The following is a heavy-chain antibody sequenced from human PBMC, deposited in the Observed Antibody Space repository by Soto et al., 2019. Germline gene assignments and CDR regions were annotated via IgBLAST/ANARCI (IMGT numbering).Heavy chain of an antibody. CDR1: GFTFSSYS. CDR2: ISSSSSYI. CDR3: ARDHKKRWFGESRHWYGMDV. Sequence: PGGALRLSCAASGFTFSSYSMNWVRQAPGKGLEWVSSISSSSSYIYYADSVKGRFTISRDNAKNSLYLQMNSLRAEDTAVYYCARDHKKRWFGESRHWYGMDVWGQGTTVTVSS. D-gene: IGHD3-10*01. J-gene: IGHJ6*02. V-gene: IGHV3-21*01.